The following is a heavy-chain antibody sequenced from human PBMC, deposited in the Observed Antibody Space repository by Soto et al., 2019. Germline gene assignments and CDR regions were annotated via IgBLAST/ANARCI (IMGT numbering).Heavy chain of an antibody. V-gene: IGHV3-48*02. D-gene: IGHD5-12*01. Sequence: LRLSCGASGFTFSSYSMNWVRQAPGKGLEWISYISSSSSTIFYADSVKGRFTISRDNDKNSLYLQMNNLRDEDTAVYFCAREGRYSGSDYFDYWGQGTLVTVSS. CDR1: GFTFSSYS. CDR3: AREGRYSGSDYFDY. CDR2: ISSSSSTI. J-gene: IGHJ4*02.